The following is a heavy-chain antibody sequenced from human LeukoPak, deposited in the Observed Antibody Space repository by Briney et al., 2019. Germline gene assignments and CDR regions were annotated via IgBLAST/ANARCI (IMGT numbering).Heavy chain of an antibody. Sequence: GGSLRLSCTASGFTFGDYAMSWFRQAPGKGLEWVGFIRSKTYGGTTEYAASVKGRFTISRDDSKSIAYLQMNSLKTEDTAVYYCTRDLTYSSSWYFPGFWASFDYWGQGTLVTVSS. CDR2: IRSKTYGGTT. J-gene: IGHJ4*02. CDR3: TRDLTYSSSWYFPGFWASFDY. V-gene: IGHV3-49*03. CDR1: GFTFGDYA. D-gene: IGHD6-13*01.